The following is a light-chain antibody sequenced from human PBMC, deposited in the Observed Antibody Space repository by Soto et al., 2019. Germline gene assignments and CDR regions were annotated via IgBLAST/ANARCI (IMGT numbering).Light chain of an antibody. CDR1: HTISSSY. CDR2: GIS. Sequence: EIVLTQAPGALSLSPGEIATLSCSASHTISSSYLAWYQQKPGQAPRLLMYGISRRATGIPDRFSGSGSGTDFTLTISSLEPEDFAVYYCQQHSNWPLTCGGGTKGDI. V-gene: IGKV3D-20*02. CDR3: QQHSNWPLT. J-gene: IGKJ4*01.